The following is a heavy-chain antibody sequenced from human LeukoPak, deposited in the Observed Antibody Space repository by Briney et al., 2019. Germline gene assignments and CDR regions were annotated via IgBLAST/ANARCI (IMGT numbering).Heavy chain of an antibody. CDR3: ARVPSGGDKFDP. CDR1: GYTFTSYG. CDR2: ISAYNGNT. D-gene: IGHD6-25*01. V-gene: IGHV1-18*04. Sequence: SVKVSCKSSGYTFTSYGISWVRQAPGQAPEWMGWISAYNGNTNYAQKLQGRVTMTTDTSTITAYMELRSLRSDDTAVYYCARVPSGGDKFDPWGQGTLVTVSS. J-gene: IGHJ5*02.